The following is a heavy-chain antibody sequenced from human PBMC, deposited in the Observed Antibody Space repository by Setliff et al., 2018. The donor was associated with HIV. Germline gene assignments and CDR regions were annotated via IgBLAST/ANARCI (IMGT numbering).Heavy chain of an antibody. J-gene: IGHJ4*02. V-gene: IGHV4-61*02. Sequence: SETLSLTCTVSGDSVRSRPYYWNWIRQPAGKGLEWIGRFDSTGGTASNPSLQSRVTISLKTSRNQFSLKLASVTAADTAVDVCAGDYAGSGRPFDYWGQGLSVTVS. CDR3: AGDYAGSGRPFDY. CDR2: FDSTGGT. CDR1: GDSVRSRPYY. D-gene: IGHD2-15*01.